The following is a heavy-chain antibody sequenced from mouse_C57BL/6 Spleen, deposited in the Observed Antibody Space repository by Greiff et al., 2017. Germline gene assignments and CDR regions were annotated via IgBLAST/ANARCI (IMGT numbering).Heavy chain of an antibody. J-gene: IGHJ4*01. V-gene: IGHV1-7*01. D-gene: IGHD1-1*01. CDR2: INPSSGYT. CDR3: ARWGTTVVEAMDY. Sequence: QVQLQQSGAELAKPGASVKLSCKASGYTFTSYWMHWVQQRPGQGLEWIGYINPSSGYTKYNQKFKDKATLTADKSSSTAYMQLSSLTYEDSAVYYCARWGTTVVEAMDYWGQGTSVTVSS. CDR1: GYTFTSYW.